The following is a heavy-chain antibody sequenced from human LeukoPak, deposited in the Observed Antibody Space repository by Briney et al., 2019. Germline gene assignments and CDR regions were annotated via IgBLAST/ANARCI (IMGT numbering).Heavy chain of an antibody. Sequence: GGSLRLSCAASGFTFSNYWMTWVRQAPGKGLEWVAHINQDGSEEHYMDSVKARFTISRDNAKNSQSLQMNSLRAEDTAVYYCVRDGGVSGYDLLDYWGQGTLVTVSS. D-gene: IGHD5-12*01. CDR3: VRDGGVSGYDLLDY. V-gene: IGHV3-7*01. CDR1: GFTFSNYW. CDR2: INQDGSEE. J-gene: IGHJ4*02.